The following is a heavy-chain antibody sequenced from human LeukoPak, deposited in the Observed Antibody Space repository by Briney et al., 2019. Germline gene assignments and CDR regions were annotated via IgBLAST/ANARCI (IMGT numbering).Heavy chain of an antibody. Sequence: SETLSLTCAVYGGSFSGYYWSWIRQPPGKGLEWIGEINHSGSTNYNPSLKSRVTISVDTSKNQFSLKLSSVTAAETAVYYCARGAVAEGFDYWGQGTLVTVSS. D-gene: IGHD6-19*01. CDR2: INHSGST. CDR1: GGSFSGYY. V-gene: IGHV4-34*01. J-gene: IGHJ4*02. CDR3: ARGAVAEGFDY.